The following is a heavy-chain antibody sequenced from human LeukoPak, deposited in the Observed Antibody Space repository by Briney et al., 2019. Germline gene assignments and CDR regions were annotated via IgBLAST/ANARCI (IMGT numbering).Heavy chain of an antibody. D-gene: IGHD3-9*01. J-gene: IGHJ3*02. CDR1: GYTFTSYY. CDR3: ARESYYDILTGYQDAFDI. V-gene: IGHV1-46*01. CDR2: INPSGGGT. Sequence: ASVKVSCKASGYTFTSYYMHWVRQAPGQGLEWMGIINPSGGGTSYAQKFQGRVTMTRDTSTSTVYMELSSLRSEDTAVYYCARESYYDILTGYQDAFDIWGQGTMVTVSS.